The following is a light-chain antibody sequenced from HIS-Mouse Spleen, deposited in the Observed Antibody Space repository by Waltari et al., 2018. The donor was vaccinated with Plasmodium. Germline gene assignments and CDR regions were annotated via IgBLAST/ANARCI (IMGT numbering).Light chain of an antibody. CDR3: QQYYSYPLT. V-gene: IGKV1-8*01. Sequence: AIRMTQSPSSFSASTGDRVTITCRASQGISSYLAWYQQKPGQAPKRLIYAASTLQSGVPSRFSGSGSGTDFTLTISCLQSEDFATYYGQQYYSYPLTFGGGTKVEIK. CDR2: AAS. CDR1: QGISSY. J-gene: IGKJ4*01.